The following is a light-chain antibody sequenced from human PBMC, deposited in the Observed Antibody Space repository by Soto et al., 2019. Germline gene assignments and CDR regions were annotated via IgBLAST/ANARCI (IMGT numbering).Light chain of an antibody. J-gene: IGKJ1*01. CDR2: KAS. Sequence: DIQITPSPSTVSASVGDRVTITCRASQSISNWLAWYQQKPGKAPKLLIYKASSLESGVPSRFSGSGSGTEFTLTIISLQPDDFATYYCQQYKTWTFGQGTKVEI. V-gene: IGKV1-5*03. CDR1: QSISNW. CDR3: QQYKTWT.